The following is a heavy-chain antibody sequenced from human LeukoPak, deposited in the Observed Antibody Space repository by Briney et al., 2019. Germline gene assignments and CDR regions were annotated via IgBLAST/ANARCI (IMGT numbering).Heavy chain of an antibody. V-gene: IGHV3-53*01. CDR1: GFTVSSNY. CDR3: ARDSEWEARFDY. J-gene: IGHJ4*02. Sequence: PGGSLRLSCAASGFTVSSNYMSWVRQAPGKGLEWVSVTYSGGSTYYADSVKGRFTISRDNTKNTLYLQMNSLRAEDTAVYYCARDSEWEARFDYWGQGTLVTVSS. CDR2: TYSGGST. D-gene: IGHD1-26*01.